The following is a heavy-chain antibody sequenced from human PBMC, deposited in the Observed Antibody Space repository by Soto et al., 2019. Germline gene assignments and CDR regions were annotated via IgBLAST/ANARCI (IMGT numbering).Heavy chain of an antibody. CDR2: IKEDGSEK. CDR1: GFTFSNYW. CDR3: ARERELYSR. Sequence: EVQLVESGGGLVQPGGSLRLSCAASGFTFSNYWMSWVRQAPGKGLEWVANIKEDGSEKYYVDSVKGRFTISRDNAKNALYLQMNSLRAEDTAVYYCARERELYSRWGQGTLVTVSS. D-gene: IGHD1-26*01. V-gene: IGHV3-7*01. J-gene: IGHJ4*02.